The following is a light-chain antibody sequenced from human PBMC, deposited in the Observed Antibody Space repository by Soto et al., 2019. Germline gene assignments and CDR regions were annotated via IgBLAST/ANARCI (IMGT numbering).Light chain of an antibody. Sequence: QSVLTQSPSASASLGASVKLTCTLSSGHSSYAIAWHQQQPEKGPRYLMKLDSDGSHTKGDAIPDRFSGSSSGAERYLTSSSLQSEDEADYYCQTLGTGIHVVFGGGTQLTVL. CDR3: QTLGTGIHVV. J-gene: IGLJ2*01. CDR1: SGHSSYA. CDR2: LDSDGSH. V-gene: IGLV4-69*01.